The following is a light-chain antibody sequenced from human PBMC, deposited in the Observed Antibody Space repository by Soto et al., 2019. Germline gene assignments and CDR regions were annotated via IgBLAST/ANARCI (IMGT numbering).Light chain of an antibody. V-gene: IGKV3-20*01. CDR1: QSVSTTY. Sequence: ETVLTQSPGTPALSPGERATLSCRASQSVSTTYLAWYQQKPGQSPRLLIYGTSNRATGIPDRFSGSGSGTDFTLTISRLEPEDFAVYYCQQYGMSRWTFGQGTKVDIK. CDR2: GTS. J-gene: IGKJ1*01. CDR3: QQYGMSRWT.